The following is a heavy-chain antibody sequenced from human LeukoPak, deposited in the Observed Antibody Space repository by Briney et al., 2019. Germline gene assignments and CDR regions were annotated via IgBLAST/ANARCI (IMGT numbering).Heavy chain of an antibody. V-gene: IGHV1-24*01. CDR2: FDPEDGET. CDR3: ATEHDYGDYDSARYFDY. Sequence: GASVKVSCKVSGYTLTELSMHWVRQVPGKGLEWTGGFDPEDGETIYAQKLQGRVTMTEDTSTDTAYMELSSLRSEDTAVYYCATEHDYGDYDSARYFDYWGQGTLVTVSS. J-gene: IGHJ4*02. D-gene: IGHD4-17*01. CDR1: GYTLTELS.